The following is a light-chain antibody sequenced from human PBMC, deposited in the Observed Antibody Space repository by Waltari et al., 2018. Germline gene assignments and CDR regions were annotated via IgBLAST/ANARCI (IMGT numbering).Light chain of an antibody. J-gene: IGKJ4*01. CDR2: GAS. CDR1: QNIRSY. V-gene: IGKV1-39*01. Sequence: DIQLTQSPSSLSASEGDRVTITCRASQNIRSYLNWYQQSPGKAPNLLLYGASSLQSVIPSRFSGSGYGTDFTLTISSLQPEDFTTYYCQQGYTAPLTFGGGTKLEIK. CDR3: QQGYTAPLT.